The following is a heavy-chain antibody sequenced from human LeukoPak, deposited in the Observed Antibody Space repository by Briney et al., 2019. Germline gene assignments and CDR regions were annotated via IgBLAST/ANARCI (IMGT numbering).Heavy chain of an antibody. CDR3: ARGTHYYDSTLLDY. CDR2: IYYSGST. D-gene: IGHD3-22*01. V-gene: IGHV4-39*07. CDR1: GGSISSSSYY. J-gene: IGHJ4*02. Sequence: PSETLSLTCTVSGGSISSSSYYWGWIRQPPGKGLEWIGSIYYSGSTYYNPSLKSRVTISVDTSKNQFSLKLSSVTAADTAVYYCARGTHYYDSTLLDYWGQGTLVTVSS.